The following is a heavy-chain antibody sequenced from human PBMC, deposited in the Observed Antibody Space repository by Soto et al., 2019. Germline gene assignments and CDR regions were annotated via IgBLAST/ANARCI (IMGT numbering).Heavy chain of an antibody. CDR3: ARGPTADCGGDCEGGFDP. CDR1: GYTFTSYG. Sequence: QVQLVQSGAEVKKPGASVKVSCRASGYTFTSYGISWVRQAPGQGLEWMGWISAYNGNTNYAQKLQGRVTMTTDTSTSTAYRELRSMRSDDTAGYYCARGPTADCGGDCEGGFDPWCQGTLVTVSS. D-gene: IGHD2-21*02. J-gene: IGHJ5*02. CDR2: ISAYNGNT. V-gene: IGHV1-18*01.